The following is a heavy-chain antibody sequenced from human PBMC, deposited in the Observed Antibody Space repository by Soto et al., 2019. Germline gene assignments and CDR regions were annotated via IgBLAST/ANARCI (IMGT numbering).Heavy chain of an antibody. CDR1: GFTFSSYS. CDR2: ISSSSSYI. CDR3: ARPPINWQQLVLGYFQH. Sequence: TGGSLRLSCAASGFTFSSYSMNWVRQAPGKGLEWVSSISSSSSYIYYADSVKGRFTISRDNAKNSLYLQMNSLRAEDTAVYYCARPPINWQQLVLGYFQHWGQGTLVTVSS. V-gene: IGHV3-21*01. D-gene: IGHD6-13*01. J-gene: IGHJ1*01.